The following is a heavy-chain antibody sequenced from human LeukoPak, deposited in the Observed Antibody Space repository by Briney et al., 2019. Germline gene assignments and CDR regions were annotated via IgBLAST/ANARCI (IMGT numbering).Heavy chain of an antibody. CDR2: INYDGGNT. CDR3: AREEYDFWSGYYIGYYGMDV. CDR1: GFTFSSYA. Sequence: GGSLRLSCAASGFTFSSYAMHWVRQAPGKGLEWVAVINYDGGNTYYADSVKGRFTISRDNSKNTLYLQMNSLRAEDTAVYYCAREEYDFWSGYYIGYYGMDVWGQGTTVTVSS. V-gene: IGHV3-30*04. J-gene: IGHJ6*02. D-gene: IGHD3-3*01.